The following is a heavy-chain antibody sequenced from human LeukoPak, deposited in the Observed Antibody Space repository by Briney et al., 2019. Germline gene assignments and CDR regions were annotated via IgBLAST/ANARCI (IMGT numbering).Heavy chain of an antibody. CDR2: INPNSGGT. Sequence: ASVKVSCKASGYTLTGYYMHWVRQAPGKGLEWMGWINPNSGGTNYAQKCQGRVTMTKDTSISTAYMELGRLRSDDTAGYFCARGNYDSCGQGAFDIWGQGTMVTVSS. CDR3: ARGNYDSCGQGAFDI. V-gene: IGHV1-2*02. CDR1: GYTLTGYY. D-gene: IGHD3-22*01. J-gene: IGHJ3*02.